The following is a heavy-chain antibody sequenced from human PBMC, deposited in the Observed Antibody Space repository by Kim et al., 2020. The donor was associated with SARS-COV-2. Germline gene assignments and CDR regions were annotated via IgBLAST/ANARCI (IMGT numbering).Heavy chain of an antibody. D-gene: IGHD3-10*01. Sequence: KGRFTISRDDSKNTLYLQMNSLKTEDTAVYYCTTAMVRGVITDYYGMDVWGQGTTVTVSS. J-gene: IGHJ6*02. CDR3: TTAMVRGVITDYYGMDV. V-gene: IGHV3-15*01.